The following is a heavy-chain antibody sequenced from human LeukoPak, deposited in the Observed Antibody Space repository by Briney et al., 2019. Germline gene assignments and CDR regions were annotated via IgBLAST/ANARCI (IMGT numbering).Heavy chain of an antibody. CDR3: ARDGASPGPLRPFDP. V-gene: IGHV3-30-3*01. Sequence: GGSLRLSCAASGFTFSSYAMHWVRQAPGKGLEWVAVKSYDGSNKYYADSVKGRFTISRDNSKNTLYLQMNSLRAEDTAVYYCARDGASPGPLRPFDPWGQGTLLTVSS. CDR2: KSYDGSNK. CDR1: GFTFSSYA. J-gene: IGHJ5*02.